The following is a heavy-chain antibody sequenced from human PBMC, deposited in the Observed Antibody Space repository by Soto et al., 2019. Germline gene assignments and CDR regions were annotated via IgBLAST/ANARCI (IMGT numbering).Heavy chain of an antibody. CDR3: ARAYSDAFDI. CDR2: ISSSGTGI. D-gene: IGHD2-15*01. V-gene: IGHV3-11*01. CDR1: RFTFSDYY. Sequence: GGSLRLSCAASRFTFSDYYMTWIRQAPGKGLEWVSYISSSGTGIYYPDSVKGRFTISRDNAKNSLYLQMSSLRAEDTAVYYCARAYSDAFDIWGKGTMVIVSS. J-gene: IGHJ3*02.